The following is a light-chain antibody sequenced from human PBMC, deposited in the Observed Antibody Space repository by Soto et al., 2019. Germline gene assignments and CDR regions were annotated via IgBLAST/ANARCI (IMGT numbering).Light chain of an antibody. Sequence: QSALTQPASVSGSPGQSITISCTGTSSDVGGYNYVSWYQQHPGKAPKLMIYEVSNRPSGVSNRFSGSKSGNTASLTISGLQAEGEADYYCSSYTSSSTRYAFGTGTKVTV. CDR3: SSYTSSSTRYA. V-gene: IGLV2-14*01. CDR2: EVS. J-gene: IGLJ1*01. CDR1: SSDVGGYNY.